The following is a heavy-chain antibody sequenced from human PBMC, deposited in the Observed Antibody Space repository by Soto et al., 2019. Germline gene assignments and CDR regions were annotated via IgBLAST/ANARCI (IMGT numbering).Heavy chain of an antibody. CDR1: GFSLSTSGVG. CDR2: IYWNDDK. CDR3: AHAKTYYYDSSGYFGY. V-gene: IGHV2-5*01. D-gene: IGHD3-22*01. Sequence: SGPTLVNPTQTLTLTCTFSGFSLSTSGVGVGWIRQPPGKALEWLALIYWNDDKRYSPSLKSRLTITKDTSKNQVVLTMTNMDPVDTATYYCAHAKTYYYDSSGYFGYWGQGTLVTASS. J-gene: IGHJ4*02.